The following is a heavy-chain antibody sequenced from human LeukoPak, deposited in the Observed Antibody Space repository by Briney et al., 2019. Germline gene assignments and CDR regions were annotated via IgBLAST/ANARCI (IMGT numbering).Heavy chain of an antibody. CDR2: IYNSGST. CDR1: RDSISRSRHF. V-gene: IGHV4-39*07. J-gene: IGHJ5*02. D-gene: IGHD2-2*01. CDR3: ARWGTYASTSNWFDP. Sequence: SETLSLTRNVSRDSISRSRHFWAWIRQSPGRGLEWIGYIYNSGSTYYNPSLKSRVTISVDTSKNQFSLRLSSVTAADTAVYYCARWGTYASTSNWFDPWGQGTLVTVSS.